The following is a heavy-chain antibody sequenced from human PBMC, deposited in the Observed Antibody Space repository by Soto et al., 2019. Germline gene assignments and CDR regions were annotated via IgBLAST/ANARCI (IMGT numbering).Heavy chain of an antibody. Sequence: QVHLVQSGAEVKKPGASVKVSCKGSGYAFTTYGITWVRQAPGQGLEWMGWISAHNGNTNYAQNLQGRVTVTRDTSTSTAYMELRSLRSDDTAMYYCARGRYGDYWGQGALVTVSS. V-gene: IGHV1-18*01. CDR3: ARGRYGDY. CDR1: GYAFTTYG. D-gene: IGHD1-1*01. CDR2: ISAHNGNT. J-gene: IGHJ4*02.